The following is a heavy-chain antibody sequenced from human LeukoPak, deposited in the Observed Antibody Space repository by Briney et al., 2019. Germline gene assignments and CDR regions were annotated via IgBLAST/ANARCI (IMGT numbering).Heavy chain of an antibody. Sequence: GGSLRLSCAASGLTFSNYAMSWVRQAPGKGLEWVSTISASGDNTYYAASVKGRFTISRDNSKNTLYLQMNSLRAEDTAVYYCAKLRMSGGGVFEYWGQGTLVTVSS. V-gene: IGHV3-23*01. J-gene: IGHJ4*02. CDR1: GLTFSNYA. CDR3: AKLRMSGGGVFEY. CDR2: ISASGDNT. D-gene: IGHD4-23*01.